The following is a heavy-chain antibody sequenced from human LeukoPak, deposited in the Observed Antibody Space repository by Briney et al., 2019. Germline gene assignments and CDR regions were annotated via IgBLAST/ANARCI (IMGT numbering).Heavy chain of an antibody. CDR1: GFTFSSYA. J-gene: IGHJ4*02. Sequence: GGSLGLSCAASGFTFSSYAMHWVRQAPGKGLEWVAVISYDGSNKYYADSVKGRFTISRDNSKNTLYLQMNSLRAEDTAVYYCARQYSGSYHVDYWGQGTLVTVSS. V-gene: IGHV3-30*04. CDR3: ARQYSGSYHVDY. D-gene: IGHD1-26*01. CDR2: ISYDGSNK.